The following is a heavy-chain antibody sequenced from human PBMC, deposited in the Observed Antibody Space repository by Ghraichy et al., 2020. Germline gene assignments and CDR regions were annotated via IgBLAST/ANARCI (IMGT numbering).Heavy chain of an antibody. J-gene: IGHJ4*02. V-gene: IGHV4-39*01. Sequence: SETLSLTCTVSGGSISSSSYYWGWIRQPPGKGLEWIGSIYYSGSTYYNPSLKSRVTISVDTSKNQFSLKLSSVTAADTAVYYCARQFPYGSGSYGYWGQGTLVTVSS. CDR3: ARQFPYGSGSYGY. D-gene: IGHD3-10*01. CDR1: GGSISSSSYY. CDR2: IYYSGST.